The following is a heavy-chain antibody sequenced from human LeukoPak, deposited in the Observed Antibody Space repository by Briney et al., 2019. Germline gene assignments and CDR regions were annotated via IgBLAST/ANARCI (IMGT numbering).Heavy chain of an antibody. CDR2: ISGSGGST. CDR1: GFTFSSYA. CDR3: ARARYSGSYYY. D-gene: IGHD1-26*01. Sequence: GGSLRLSCAASGFTFSSYAMSWVRQAPGKGLEWVSAISGSGGSTYYADSVKGRFTISRDNSKNTLYLQMNSLRAADTAVYYCARARYSGSYYYWGQGTLVTVSS. V-gene: IGHV3-23*01. J-gene: IGHJ4*02.